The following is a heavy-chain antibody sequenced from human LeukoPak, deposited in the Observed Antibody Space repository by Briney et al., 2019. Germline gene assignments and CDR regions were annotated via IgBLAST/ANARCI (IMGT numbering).Heavy chain of an antibody. J-gene: IGHJ5*02. CDR1: GGSISXSSXX. V-gene: IGHV4-39*01. Sequence: SETLSLTXTVSGGSISXSSXXXXXIRXXXXXXXXXXXSAXXXGXTNXNPSXXXXXXXXLDTSKNQFSLRLTSVTAXDTAVYYCAKSGXSYYYTPGDFSWGQGTLVTVSS. D-gene: IGHD3-22*01. CDR3: AKSGXSYYYTPGDFS. CDR2: AXXXGXT.